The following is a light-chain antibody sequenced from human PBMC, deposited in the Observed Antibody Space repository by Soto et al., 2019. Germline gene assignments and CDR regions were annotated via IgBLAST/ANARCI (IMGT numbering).Light chain of an antibody. CDR2: GVT. J-gene: IGLJ2*01. V-gene: IGLV2-14*01. Sequence: QSVLTQPASVSGSPGQSITISCTGTSSDVGGSDYVSWYQQEPGKAPKLIIFGVTNRPSGVSNRFSGSKSGNTASLTISGLQAEDEADYYCSSSTTSITSHVTFGGGTKLTAL. CDR3: SSSTTSITSHVT. CDR1: SSDVGGSDY.